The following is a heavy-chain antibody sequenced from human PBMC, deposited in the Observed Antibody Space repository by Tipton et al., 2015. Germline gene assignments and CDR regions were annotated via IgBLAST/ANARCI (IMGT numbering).Heavy chain of an antibody. CDR3: ARGRPHFYAMDV. V-gene: IGHV4-30-4*01. CDR2: IHHGGST. J-gene: IGHJ6*02. Sequence: TLSLTCTVSGGSISSSHYYWSWVRQPPGKGLEWIGEIHHGGSTNYNPSLKSRITITPDTSKNQFSLHLDSVTPEDTAVYYCARGRPHFYAMDVWGPGITVTVSS. CDR1: GGSISSSHYY.